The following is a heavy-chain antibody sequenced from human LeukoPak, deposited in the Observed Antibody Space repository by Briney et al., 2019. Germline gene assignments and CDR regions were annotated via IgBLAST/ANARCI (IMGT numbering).Heavy chain of an antibody. CDR1: GDSVSSNSAA. Sequence: SQTLSLTCALSGDSVSSNSAAWNWIRQSPSRGLEWLGRTYYRSKWYNDYAVSVKSRITINPDTSKNQFSLQLNSVTPEDTAVYYCARHSEDIGEGLHGMDVWGQGTTVTVSS. J-gene: IGHJ6*02. V-gene: IGHV6-1*01. D-gene: IGHD2-15*01. CDR3: ARHSEDIGEGLHGMDV. CDR2: TYYRSKWYN.